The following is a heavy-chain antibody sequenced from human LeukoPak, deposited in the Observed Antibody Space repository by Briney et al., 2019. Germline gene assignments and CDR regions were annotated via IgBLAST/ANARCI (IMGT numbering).Heavy chain of an antibody. Sequence: AAVKVSCKASGYTFNTYGMNWVRQAPGQGLEWMGWINTNTGNPTYAQGFTGRFVFSLDTSVSTAYLQISSLKAEDTAVYYCARGSIGAPHHFDYWGQGTLVTVSS. J-gene: IGHJ4*02. V-gene: IGHV7-4-1*02. CDR3: ARGSIGAPHHFDY. CDR2: INTNTGNP. CDR1: GYTFNTYG. D-gene: IGHD3-10*01.